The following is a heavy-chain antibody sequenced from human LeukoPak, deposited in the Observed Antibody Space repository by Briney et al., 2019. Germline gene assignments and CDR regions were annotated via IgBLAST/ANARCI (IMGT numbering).Heavy chain of an antibody. Sequence: PGGSLRLSCAASGFTVSSNYMSWVRQASGKGLEWVSVIYSGGSTYYADSVKGRFTISRDNAKNSLYLQMNSLRAEDTAVYYCVVPFSYWGQGTLVTVSS. CDR3: VVPFSY. CDR1: GFTVSSNY. V-gene: IGHV3-53*01. CDR2: IYSGGST. D-gene: IGHD2-2*01. J-gene: IGHJ4*02.